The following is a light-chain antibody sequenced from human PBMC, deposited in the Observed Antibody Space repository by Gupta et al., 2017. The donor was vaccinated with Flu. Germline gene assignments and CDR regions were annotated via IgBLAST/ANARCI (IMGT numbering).Light chain of an antibody. J-gene: IGLJ3*02. Sequence: QSVLTQSPSASGTPGHRVAISCSGSRSKIGTDTVNWYQHLPGKAPKLIIYRDNQRPSGVPDRFSGSKSGNSASLAIRGLKSEDEADYYCERWDDRLNGVVFGGGTRLTVL. CDR1: RSKIGTDT. CDR2: RDN. CDR3: ERWDDRLNGVV. V-gene: IGLV1-44*01.